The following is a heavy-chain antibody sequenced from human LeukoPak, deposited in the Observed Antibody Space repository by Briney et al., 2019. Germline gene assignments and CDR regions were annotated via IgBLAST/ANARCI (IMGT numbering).Heavy chain of an antibody. CDR1: GFTFDEYG. CDR3: ARVGNELSYYFND. J-gene: IGHJ4*02. V-gene: IGHV3-20*04. Sequence: GGSLRLSCAASGFTFDEYGMSWVRQAPGKGLERVSDINWNAGSTYYADSVKGRFTISRDKAKNSLYLQMNSLRSDDTAFYYCARVGNELSYYFNDWGQGTLVTVSS. CDR2: INWNAGST. D-gene: IGHD1-1*01.